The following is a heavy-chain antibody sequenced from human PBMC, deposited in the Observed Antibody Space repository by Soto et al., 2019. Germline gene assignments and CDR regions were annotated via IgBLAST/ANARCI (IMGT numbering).Heavy chain of an antibody. CDR2: IYYSGST. J-gene: IGHJ4*02. Sequence: SETLSLTCTVSGGSISSYYWSWIRQPPGKGLEWIGYIYYSGSTNYNPSLKSRVTISVDTSKNQYSLKLSSVTAADTAVYYCARAVAAADLDYWGQGTLVTVSS. D-gene: IGHD6-13*01. CDR1: GGSISSYY. V-gene: IGHV4-59*01. CDR3: ARAVAAADLDY.